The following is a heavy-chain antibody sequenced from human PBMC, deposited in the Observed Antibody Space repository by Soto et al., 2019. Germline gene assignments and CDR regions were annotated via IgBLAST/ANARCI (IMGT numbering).Heavy chain of an antibody. CDR1: GFTFSQYG. V-gene: IGHV3-30*18. J-gene: IGHJ1*01. CDR2: ALYDGSDQ. CDR3: VNSWRPYFDYVLDL. Sequence: RGSLRLSCAASGFTFSQYGMHWVRQAPGKGLEWLAIALYDGSDQYYANSVKGRFTIPRDNSKNTLYLQMNNLRLDDTAVYYCVNSWRPYFDYVLDLWGQGTLVTVSA. D-gene: IGHD3-16*01.